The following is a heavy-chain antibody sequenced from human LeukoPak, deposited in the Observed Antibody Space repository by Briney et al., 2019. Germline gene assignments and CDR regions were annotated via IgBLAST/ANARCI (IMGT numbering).Heavy chain of an antibody. CDR3: AKVYEYGDNDWYDS. Sequence: GGSLRLSCGASGFTFSSYGRHWLRQARDKGLEWVAFIRYDGSNKNYADSVKGRFTISRDNSKNTLYLQMNSLRAEDTAVYYCAKVYEYGDNDWYDSWGQGALGTVS. V-gene: IGHV3-30*02. CDR2: IRYDGSNK. CDR1: GFTFSSYG. J-gene: IGHJ5*01. D-gene: IGHD4-17*01.